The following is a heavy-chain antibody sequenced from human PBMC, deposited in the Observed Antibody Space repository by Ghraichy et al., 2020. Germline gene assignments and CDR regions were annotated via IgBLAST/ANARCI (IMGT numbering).Heavy chain of an antibody. D-gene: IGHD6-19*01. J-gene: IGHJ6*02. V-gene: IGHV3-7*01. CDR2: IKQDGSEK. Sequence: LSLTCAASGFTFSSYWMSWVRQAPGKGLEWVANIKQDGSEKYYVDSVKGRFTISRDNAKNSLYLQMNSLRAEDTAVYYCARDRQYSSGWYGYYYYGMDVWGQGTTVTVSS. CDR3: ARDRQYSSGWYGYYYYGMDV. CDR1: GFTFSSYW.